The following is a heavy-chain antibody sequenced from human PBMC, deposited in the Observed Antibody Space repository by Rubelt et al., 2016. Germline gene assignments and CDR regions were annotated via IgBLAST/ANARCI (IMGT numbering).Heavy chain of an antibody. D-gene: IGHD6-13*01. V-gene: IGHV3-53*05. CDR3: ARELLAAAGFGY. CDR2: SGGST. J-gene: IGHJ4*02. Sequence: SGGSTYYADSVKGRFTISRDNSKNTLYLQMNSLRAEDTAVYYCARELLAAAGFGYWGQGTLVTVSS.